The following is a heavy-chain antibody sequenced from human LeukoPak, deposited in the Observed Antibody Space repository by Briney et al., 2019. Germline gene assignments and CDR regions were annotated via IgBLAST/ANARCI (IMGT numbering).Heavy chain of an antibody. V-gene: IGHV1-24*01. CDR2: FDPEDGET. CDR3: AALGYCSSTSCYNGGYYYYYMDV. J-gene: IGHJ6*03. Sequence: ASVKVSCQVSGYTLTELSMHWVRQAPGKGLEWMGGFDPEDGETIYAQKFQGRVTMTEDTSTDTAYMELSSLRSEDTAVYYCAALGYCSSTSCYNGGYYYYYMDVWGKGTAVTVSS. CDR1: GYTLTELS. D-gene: IGHD2-2*02.